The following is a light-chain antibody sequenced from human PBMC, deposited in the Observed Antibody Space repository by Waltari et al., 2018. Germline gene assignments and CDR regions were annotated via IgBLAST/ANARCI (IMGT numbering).Light chain of an antibody. CDR2: WAS. CDR1: PSILFSSTNKSY. J-gene: IGKJ1*01. V-gene: IGKV4-1*01. Sequence: EIVMTQCPDSLAVSLAERATINGKSSPSILFSSTNKSYLAWYQQKPGQSPKLVIYWASTRESGVPDRFSGSGSGTDFTLTISSLQAEDVAVYYCQQYYSNPRTFGQGTKVEIK. CDR3: QQYYSNPRT.